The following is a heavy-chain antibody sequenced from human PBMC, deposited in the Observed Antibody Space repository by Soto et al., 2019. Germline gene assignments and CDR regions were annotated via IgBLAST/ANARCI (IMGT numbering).Heavy chain of an antibody. CDR3: ARVGGYGDYADY. J-gene: IGHJ4*02. D-gene: IGHD4-17*01. Sequence: SETLSLTCAVSGGSISSSNWWSWVRQPPGKGLEWIGEIYHSGSTNYNPSLKSRVTISVDKSKNQFSLKLSSVTAADTAVYYCARVGGYGDYADYWAREPWSPSPQ. CDR2: IYHSGST. V-gene: IGHV4-4*02. CDR1: GGSISSSNW.